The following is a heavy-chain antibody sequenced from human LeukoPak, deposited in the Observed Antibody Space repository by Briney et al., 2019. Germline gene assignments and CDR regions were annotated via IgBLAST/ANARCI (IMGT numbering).Heavy chain of an antibody. V-gene: IGHV4-34*01. D-gene: IGHD3-22*01. CDR1: AGSFIGSY. Sequence: ASQSLSLTGAAHAGSFIGSYWSWIRHPPANGLEWIGEINHSRSTNYNPSPKTRAPISVDTSKNQFSMKLSSVTAADTAVYYCAAERRYYYDSSGYHPLYFDYWGQGTLVTVSS. CDR3: AAERRYYYDSSGYHPLYFDY. J-gene: IGHJ4*02. CDR2: INHSRST.